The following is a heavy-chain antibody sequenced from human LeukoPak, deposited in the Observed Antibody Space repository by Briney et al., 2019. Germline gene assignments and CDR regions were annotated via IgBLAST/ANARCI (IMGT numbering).Heavy chain of an antibody. V-gene: IGHV4-61*01. CDR2: INYSGST. CDR3: ARAGLASMVRGIIPY. Sequence: SETLSLTCTVSGGSLSSGSYYWSWLRQPPGRGLEWIGYINYSGSTNYNPSLKTRFTISADTSKTQSSLKLSSMTAADTAVYYSARAGLASMVRGIIPYWGQGTLVTVSS. D-gene: IGHD3-10*01. J-gene: IGHJ4*02. CDR1: GGSLSSGSYY.